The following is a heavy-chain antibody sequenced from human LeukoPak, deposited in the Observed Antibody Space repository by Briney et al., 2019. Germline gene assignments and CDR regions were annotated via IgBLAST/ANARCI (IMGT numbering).Heavy chain of an antibody. CDR2: IYYSGST. Sequence: SETLSLTCTVSDGSISSYYWSWIRQPPGKGLEWIGYIYYSGSTNYNPSLKSRVTISVDTSKNQFSLKLSSVTAADTAVYYCAGSQNIYYYYYYGTDVWGQGTTVTVSS. CDR1: DGSISSYY. J-gene: IGHJ6*02. D-gene: IGHD1/OR15-1a*01. CDR3: AGSQNIYYYYYYGTDV. V-gene: IGHV4-59*08.